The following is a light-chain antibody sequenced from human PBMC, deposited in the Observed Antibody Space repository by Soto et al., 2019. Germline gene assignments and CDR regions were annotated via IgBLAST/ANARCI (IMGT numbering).Light chain of an antibody. CDR1: QRISSW. CDR2: KAS. Sequence: DIQMTQSPSTLSASVGDRVTITCRASQRISSWLAWYQQRPGKVPRLLIYKASTLGSGVPSRFSGSGSGTEFTLTISSLQPDDFATYYCQLYNSPPWTFGQGTKVEIK. V-gene: IGKV1-5*03. J-gene: IGKJ1*01. CDR3: QLYNSPPWT.